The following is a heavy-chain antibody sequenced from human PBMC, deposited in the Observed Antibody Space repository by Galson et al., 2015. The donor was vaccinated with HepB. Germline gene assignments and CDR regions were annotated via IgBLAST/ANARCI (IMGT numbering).Heavy chain of an antibody. D-gene: IGHD2-21*01. J-gene: IGHJ3*02. Sequence: SLRLSCAASGLTFRRSGMHWVRQAPGKGLEWLAVIQHVGSPIRYADSVKGRFTVSRDNSKNTLYQEMNNLRAEDTAVYYCARETSRIVFHAFDIWGQGTMVTVSS. CDR1: GLTFRRSG. V-gene: IGHV3-33*01. CDR3: ARETSRIVFHAFDI. CDR2: IQHVGSPI.